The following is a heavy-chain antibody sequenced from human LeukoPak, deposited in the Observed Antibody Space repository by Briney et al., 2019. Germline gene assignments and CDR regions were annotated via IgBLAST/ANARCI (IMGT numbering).Heavy chain of an antibody. D-gene: IGHD3-10*01. CDR3: ARDRKGATGGFDY. V-gene: IGHV3-30*03. J-gene: IGHJ4*02. CDR1: GFTFSSYG. Sequence: SGRSLRLSCAASGFTFSSYGMHWVRQAPGKGLEWVAVISYDGSNKYYADSVKGRFTISRDNSKNTLYLQMNSLRAEDTAVYYCARDRKGATGGFDYWGQGTLVTVSS. CDR2: ISYDGSNK.